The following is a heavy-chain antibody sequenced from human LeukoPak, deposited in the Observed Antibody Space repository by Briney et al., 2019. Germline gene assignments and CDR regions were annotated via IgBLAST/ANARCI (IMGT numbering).Heavy chain of an antibody. J-gene: IGHJ4*02. CDR2: ISYDGSNK. D-gene: IGHD1-26*01. CDR1: GFTFSNYA. V-gene: IGHV3-30-3*01. CDR3: ARPQSKWELLSYFDY. Sequence: GRSLRLSCAASGFTFSNYAMHWVRQAPGKGLEWVAVISYDGSNKYYKDSVKGRFTISRDNSKNTLYLQMSSLRAEDTSMYYCARPQSKWELLSYFDYWGQGTLVTVSS.